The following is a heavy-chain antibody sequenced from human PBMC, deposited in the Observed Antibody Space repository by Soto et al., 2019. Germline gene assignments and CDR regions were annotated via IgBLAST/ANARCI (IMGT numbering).Heavy chain of an antibody. CDR2: IYATGTP. V-gene: IGHV4-4*07. CDR3: VRDGTKTLRDWFDP. CDR1: GASISGFY. Sequence: PSETLSLTCTVSGASISGFYWSWIRKSAGKGLEWIGRIYATGTPDYNPSLKSRVMMSVDTSKKQFSLKLRSVTAADTAVYYCVRDGTKTLRDWFDPCGQG. J-gene: IGHJ5*02. D-gene: IGHD1-1*01.